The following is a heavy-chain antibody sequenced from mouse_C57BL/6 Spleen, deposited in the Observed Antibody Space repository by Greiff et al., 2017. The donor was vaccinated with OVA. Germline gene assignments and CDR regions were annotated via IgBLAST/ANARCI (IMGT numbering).Heavy chain of an antibody. J-gene: IGHJ4*01. CDR3: ARKFDCYGSSYVDYAMDY. CDR2: INPNNGGT. Sequence: VQLQQSGPELVKPGASVKMSCKASGYTFTDYNMHWVKQSHGKSLEWIGYINPNNGGTSYNQKFKGKATLTVNKSSSTAYMELRSLTSEESAVYYCARKFDCYGSSYVDYAMDYWGQGTSVTVSS. V-gene: IGHV1-22*01. D-gene: IGHD1-1*01. CDR1: GYTFTDYN.